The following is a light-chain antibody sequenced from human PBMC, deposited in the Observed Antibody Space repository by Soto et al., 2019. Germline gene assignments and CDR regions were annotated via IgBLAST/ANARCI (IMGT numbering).Light chain of an antibody. CDR3: QQYGSSPLT. J-gene: IGKJ4*01. CDR2: GAS. V-gene: IGKV3-20*01. Sequence: EIVLTQSPGTLSLSPGERATLSCRASQSVSSSYLAWYQQKPGQAPRLLIYGASSRATGIPDGFSGSGSGRDFTLTISRLEPEDFAVYYCQQYGSSPLTFGGGTKVEIK. CDR1: QSVSSSY.